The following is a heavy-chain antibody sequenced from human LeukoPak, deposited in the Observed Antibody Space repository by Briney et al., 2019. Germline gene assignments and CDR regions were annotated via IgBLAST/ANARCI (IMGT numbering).Heavy chain of an antibody. Sequence: AGGSLRLSCAASGFILSDHYMDWARQAPGKGLEWVGRIKNKRGSYTADYAASVKGRFTISRDDSQNSLYLQMNSLKTEDTAVYYRGRDTATALDYWGQGTLVTVSS. CDR1: GFILSDHY. J-gene: IGHJ4*02. V-gene: IGHV3-72*01. CDR2: IKNKRGSYTA. D-gene: IGHD2-21*02. CDR3: GRDTATALDY.